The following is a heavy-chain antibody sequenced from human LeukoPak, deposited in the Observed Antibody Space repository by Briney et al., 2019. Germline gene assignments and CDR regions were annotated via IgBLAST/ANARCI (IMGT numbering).Heavy chain of an antibody. CDR3: ARDYWSQVAHYYYYMDL. V-gene: IGHV3-11*01. J-gene: IGHJ6*03. Sequence: AGGSLRLSCAASGFTFSDYYMSWIRQAPGKGLEWVSYISSSGSTIYYADSVKGRFTISRDNAKNSLYLQMNSLRAEDTAVYYCARDYWSQVAHYYYYMDLWGKGTTVTVSS. CDR1: GFTFSDYY. D-gene: IGHD3-3*01. CDR2: ISSSGSTI.